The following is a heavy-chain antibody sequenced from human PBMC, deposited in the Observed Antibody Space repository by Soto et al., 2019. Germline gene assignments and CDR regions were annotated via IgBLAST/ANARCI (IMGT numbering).Heavy chain of an antibody. V-gene: IGHV1-18*01. CDR3: ARGGYYDSSGSRNYHYYGMNV. J-gene: IGHJ6*02. Sequence: ASVKVSCKASGYSFSSYAISWVRQAPGQGLEWLGWISAYDDNTKYAQTLQGGVSMSTDTSTNTAYMELRSLRSDDTAMYYCARGGYYDSSGSRNYHYYGMNVWGQGTTVTVSS. CDR2: ISAYDDNT. CDR1: GYSFSSYA. D-gene: IGHD3-22*01.